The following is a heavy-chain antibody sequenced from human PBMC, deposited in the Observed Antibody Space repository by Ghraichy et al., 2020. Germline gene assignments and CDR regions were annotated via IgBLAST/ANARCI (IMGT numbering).Heavy chain of an antibody. Sequence: ASVKVSCKASGYTFTSYGISWVRQAPGQGLEGMGWISAYNGNTNYAQKLQGRVTMTTDTSTSTAYMELRSLKSDDTAVYYCARVTVGGTYAGATITWDYWGQGTLVTVSS. CDR1: GYTFTSYG. D-gene: IGHD5-12*01. CDR3: ARVTVGGTYAGATITWDY. J-gene: IGHJ4*02. V-gene: IGHV1-18*01. CDR2: ISAYNGNT.